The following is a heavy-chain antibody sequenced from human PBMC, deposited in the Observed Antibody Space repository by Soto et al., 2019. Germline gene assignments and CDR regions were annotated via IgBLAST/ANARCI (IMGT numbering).Heavy chain of an antibody. J-gene: IGHJ6*03. D-gene: IGHD3-3*01. CDR3: ASSAELNYDFWSGSMSRYYYYYMDV. V-gene: IGHV4-59*01. Sequence: SDTLSLTCTVSGGSISSYYWSWIRQPPGKGLEWIGYIYYSGSTNYNPSLKSRVTISVDTSKNQFSLKLSSVTAADTAVYYCASSAELNYDFWSGSMSRYYYYYMDVWGKGTTVTVSS. CDR2: IYYSGST. CDR1: GGSISSYY.